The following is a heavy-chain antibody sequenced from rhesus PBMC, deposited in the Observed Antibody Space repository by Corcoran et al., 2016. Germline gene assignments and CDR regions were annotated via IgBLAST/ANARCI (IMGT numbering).Heavy chain of an antibody. CDR2: INPDNGNT. CDR1: GYTFTDYY. V-gene: IGHV1S2*01. CDR3: ARGPGYCTGSGCYADWYVDL. J-gene: IGHJ2*01. D-gene: IGHD2-21*01. Sequence: QVQLVQSGAEVKKPGSSVKVSCKASGYTFTDYYMHWVRQAPRQGLECMGWINPDNGNTKYAQKFQGRVTMTRDTSTSTAYMEVSSLRSGDTAVYYCARGPGYCTGSGCYADWYVDLWGPGTPITSSS.